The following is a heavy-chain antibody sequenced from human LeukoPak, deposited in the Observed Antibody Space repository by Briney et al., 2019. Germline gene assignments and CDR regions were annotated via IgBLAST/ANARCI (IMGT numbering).Heavy chain of an antibody. CDR2: IIPIFGTA. Sequence: GSSVKVSCKASGGTFSSYAISWVRQAPGQGLEWMGGIIPIFGTANYAQKLQGRVTMTTDTSTSTAYMELRSLRSDDTAVYYCARDQWQLADYWGQGTLVTVSS. CDR1: GGTFSSYA. CDR3: ARDQWQLADY. D-gene: IGHD6-6*01. V-gene: IGHV1-69*05. J-gene: IGHJ4*02.